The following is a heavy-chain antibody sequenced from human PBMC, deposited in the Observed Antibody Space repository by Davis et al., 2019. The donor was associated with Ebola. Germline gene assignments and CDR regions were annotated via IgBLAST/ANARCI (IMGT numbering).Heavy chain of an antibody. CDR3: ARFGHGAY. V-gene: IGHV4-59*11. J-gene: IGHJ4*02. D-gene: IGHD3-16*01. CDR2: ISGSGRT. CDR1: NGSISSHY. Sequence: PSETLSLTCTVSNGSISSHYWNWIRQPPGKGLEWIGFISGSGRTSYNPSLTSRITISADTSKNQFSLNLRSVTAADTAVYFCARFGHGAYWGQGTLVTVSS.